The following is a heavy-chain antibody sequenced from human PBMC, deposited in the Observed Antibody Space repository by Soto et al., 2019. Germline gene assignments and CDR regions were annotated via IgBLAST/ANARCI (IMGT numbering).Heavy chain of an antibody. J-gene: IGHJ6*03. D-gene: IGHD2-8*02. CDR2: ISRSSSTI. Sequence: GGSLRLSCAASGFTFSSYSMNWVRQAPGKGLEWVSYISRSSSTIYYADSVKGRFTISRDNAKNSLYLQMNSLRAEDTAVYYCARDGGTYTGGYYYMDVWGKGTTVTVSS. CDR1: GFTFSSYS. V-gene: IGHV3-48*01. CDR3: ARDGGTYTGGYYYMDV.